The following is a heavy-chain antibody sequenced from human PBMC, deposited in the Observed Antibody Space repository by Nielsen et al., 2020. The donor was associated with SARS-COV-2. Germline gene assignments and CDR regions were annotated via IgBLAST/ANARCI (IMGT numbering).Heavy chain of an antibody. CDR1: GFTFNIYA. Sequence: GGSLRLSCAASGFTFNIYAMAWVRRAPGRGLQWVTGVSSSGGSTYYTDSVKGRFSISRDNSKNTLYLEMHSLRVEDTAVYYCAKVGWVVVPAAMVDWGQGTLVTVSS. J-gene: IGHJ4*02. CDR2: VSSSGGST. V-gene: IGHV3-23*01. CDR3: AKVGWVVVPAAMVD. D-gene: IGHD2-2*01.